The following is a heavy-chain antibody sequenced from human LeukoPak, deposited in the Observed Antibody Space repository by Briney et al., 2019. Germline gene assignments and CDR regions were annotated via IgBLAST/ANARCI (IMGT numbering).Heavy chain of an antibody. V-gene: IGHV4-59*01. D-gene: IGHD3-3*01. CDR1: GGSISTYY. J-gene: IGHJ5*02. CDR3: ARVLLSNYDFWSGYSNWFDP. CDR2: IHYSGST. Sequence: SETLSLTCTVSGGSISTYYWSWIRQPPGKGLEWIAFIHYSGSTNYNPSLKSRVTISVDTSKNQFSLKLSSVTAADTAVYYCARVLLSNYDFWSGYSNWFDPWGQGTLVTVSS.